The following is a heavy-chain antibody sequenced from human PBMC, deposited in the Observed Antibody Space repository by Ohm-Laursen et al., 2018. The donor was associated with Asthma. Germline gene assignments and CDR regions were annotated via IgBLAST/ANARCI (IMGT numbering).Heavy chain of an antibody. V-gene: IGHV3-33*08. CDR3: ARGAAVTNEFDY. J-gene: IGHJ4*02. CDR2: IWYGGSNK. D-gene: IGHD4-11*01. Sequence: SLRLSCAASGFTFTSYDMYWVRQAPGKGLEFVAVIWYGGSNKYYADSVKGRFTISRDNSKNTLYLQMNSLRAEDTAVYYCARGAAVTNEFDYWGQGTLVTVSS. CDR1: GFTFTSYD.